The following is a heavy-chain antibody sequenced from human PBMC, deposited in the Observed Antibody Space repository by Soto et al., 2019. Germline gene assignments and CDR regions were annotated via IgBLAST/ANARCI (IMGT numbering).Heavy chain of an antibody. J-gene: IGHJ4*02. V-gene: IGHV4-59*08. CDR2: IYYSGSS. CDR1: GDAINRDY. Sequence: QVQLQESGPGLVKPSETLSLTCNVSGDAINRDYWSWIRQPPGKGLEWIGYIYYSGSSDYNPSLRSRVTISLEKSENQFSLTLTSVTAADTALYYCARRTVGYYFDYWGQGILVTVSS. CDR3: ARRTVGYYFDY. D-gene: IGHD3-22*01.